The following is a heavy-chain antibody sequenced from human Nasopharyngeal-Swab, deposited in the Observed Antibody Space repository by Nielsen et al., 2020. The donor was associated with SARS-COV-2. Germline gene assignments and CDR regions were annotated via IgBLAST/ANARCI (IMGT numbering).Heavy chain of an antibody. CDR3: ARVYYDSSGYYYYYYYYYMDV. CDR1: GGSISSSSYY. CDR2: IYYSGST. V-gene: IGHV4-39*07. Sequence: SETLSLTCTVSGGSISSSSYYWGWIRQPPGKGLEWIGSIYYSGSTYYNPSRKSRVTISVDTSKNQFSLKLSSLTAADTAVYYCARVYYDSSGYYYYYYYYYMDVWGKGTTATVSS. D-gene: IGHD3-22*01. J-gene: IGHJ6*03.